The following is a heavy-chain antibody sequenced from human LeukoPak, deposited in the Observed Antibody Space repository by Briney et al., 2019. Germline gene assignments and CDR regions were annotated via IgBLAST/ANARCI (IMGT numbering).Heavy chain of an antibody. J-gene: IGHJ4*02. CDR2: IKQVGGEK. Sequence: GESLRLSCVDSGITFSKYWTSWVRQAPGKGLEWVANIKQVGGEKYYVDSVKGRFTISRDNAKNSLYLQMNSLRVEDTAVYYCARDGRPLDYWGQGTLVTVSS. V-gene: IGHV3-7*03. CDR3: ARDGRPLDY. CDR1: GITFSKYW.